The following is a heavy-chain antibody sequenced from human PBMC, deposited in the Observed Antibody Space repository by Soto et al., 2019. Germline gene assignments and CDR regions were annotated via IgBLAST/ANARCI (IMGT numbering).Heavy chain of an antibody. J-gene: IGHJ4*02. V-gene: IGHV3-23*01. Sequence: EVQLWESGGGLIQPGGSLRLSCAASGFNFSNYAMSWVRQAPGKGLEWVAAISGSGGSTYNADSLKGRFTISRDNSKNTLYLQMRSLRATDTAIYYCAKDLTAYSSTWYRNWGQGTLVTVSS. CDR3: AKDLTAYSSTWYRN. CDR2: ISGSGGST. CDR1: GFNFSNYA. D-gene: IGHD6-13*01.